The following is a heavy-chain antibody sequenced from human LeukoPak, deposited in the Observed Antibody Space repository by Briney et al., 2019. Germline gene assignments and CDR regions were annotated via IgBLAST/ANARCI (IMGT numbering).Heavy chain of an antibody. CDR1: GGSISSNNW. CDR2: IYHSGSP. CDR3: ARVNINNWHSCDY. J-gene: IGHJ4*02. D-gene: IGHD1-1*01. Sequence: SETLSLTCAVSGGSISSNNWWGWVRQPPGKGLEWIGEIYHSGSPNYNPSLKSRVTISVDKSRNHFSLNLSSVTAADTAVYYCARVNINNWHSCDYWGQGTLVTVSS. V-gene: IGHV4-4*02.